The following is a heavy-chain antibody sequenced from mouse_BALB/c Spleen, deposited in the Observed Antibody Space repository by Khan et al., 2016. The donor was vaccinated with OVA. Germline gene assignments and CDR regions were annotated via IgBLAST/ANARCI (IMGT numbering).Heavy chain of an antibody. CDR3: ARWATWYCDV. D-gene: IGHD3-1*01. V-gene: IGHV1-63*02. CDR1: GYTFTNYW. Sequence: VQLQQSGGEVVRPGTSVKITCKASGYTFTNYWLGWIKQRPGHGLEWIGDIYPGGDYTNYNEKFKGKATLTVDTSSSTANMQLSSLTSADSAVYFCARWATWYCDVWGAGTTVTVSS. CDR2: IYPGGDYT. J-gene: IGHJ1*01.